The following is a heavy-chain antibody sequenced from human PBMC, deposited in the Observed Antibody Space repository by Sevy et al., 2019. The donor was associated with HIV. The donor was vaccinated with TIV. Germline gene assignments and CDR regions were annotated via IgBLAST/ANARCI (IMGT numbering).Heavy chain of an antibody. D-gene: IGHD3-10*01. J-gene: IGHJ3*02. Sequence: GESLKISCAASGFTFSSYGMHWVRQAPGKGLEWVAVISYDGSNKYYADSVKGRFTISRDNSKNTLYLQMNSLRAEDTAVYYCAKDTRYGYYGRRRIHDAFDIWGQGTMVTVSS. CDR1: GFTFSSYG. CDR2: ISYDGSNK. CDR3: AKDTRYGYYGRRRIHDAFDI. V-gene: IGHV3-30*18.